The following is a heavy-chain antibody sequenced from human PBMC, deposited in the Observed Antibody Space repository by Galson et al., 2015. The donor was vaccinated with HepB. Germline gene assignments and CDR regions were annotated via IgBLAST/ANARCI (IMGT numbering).Heavy chain of an antibody. J-gene: IGHJ3*02. CDR2: IYSGGST. CDR3: ARAVRNWGTDAFDI. Sequence: SLRLSCAASGFTVSSNYMSWVRQAPGKGLEWVSVIYSGGSTYYADSVKGRFTISRDNSKNTLYLQMNSLRAEDTAVYYCARAVRNWGTDAFDIWGQGTMVTVSS. V-gene: IGHV3-53*01. CDR1: GFTVSSNY. D-gene: IGHD7-27*01.